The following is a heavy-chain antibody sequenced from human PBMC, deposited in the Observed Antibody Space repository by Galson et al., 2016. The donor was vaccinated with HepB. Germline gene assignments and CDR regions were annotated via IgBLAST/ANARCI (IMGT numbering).Heavy chain of an antibody. CDR2: IYYSGRT. V-gene: IGHV4-59*01. D-gene: IGHD4-17*01. CDR1: DGSISSYY. CDR3: ARGLRGVTTSHYYYYMDV. J-gene: IGHJ6*03. Sequence: SETLSLTCSVSDGSISSYYWAWIRQPPGKGLEWIGYIYYSGRTNYNPSLKSRVTISVGTSKNQFSLKLSSVTAADTAVYFCARGLRGVTTSHYYYYMDVWGKGTTVTVSS.